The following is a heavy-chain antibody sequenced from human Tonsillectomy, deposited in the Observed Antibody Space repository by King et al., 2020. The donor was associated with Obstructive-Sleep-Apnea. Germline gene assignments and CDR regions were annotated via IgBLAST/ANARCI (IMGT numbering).Heavy chain of an antibody. V-gene: IGHV1-69*09. D-gene: IGHD6-13*01. CDR2: IIPILGIT. CDR1: GGTFSSYA. Sequence: QLVQSGAEVKKPGSSVKVSCKASGGTFSSYAISWVRQAPGQGLEWMGGIIPILGITNYAQKFQGRVTITADKSTGTAYMELSSLRSEDTAVYYCASDGRVTYPNSWPPFDYWGQGTLVTVSS. CDR3: ASDGRVTYPNSWPPFDY. J-gene: IGHJ4*02.